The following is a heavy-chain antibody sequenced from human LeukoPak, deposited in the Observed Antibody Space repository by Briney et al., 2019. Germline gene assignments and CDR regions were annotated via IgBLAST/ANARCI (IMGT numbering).Heavy chain of an antibody. CDR3: ARGSGYSYGFPDY. CDR2: IYSGDIT. V-gene: IGHV3-53*01. D-gene: IGHD5-18*01. CDR1: GFSFSNNY. Sequence: GGSLRLSCAASGFSFSNNYMSWVRQAPGKGLEWVSVIYSGDITYYTDSVKGRFTISRDNSKNTLYLQMNSLRAEDTAVYYCARGSGYSYGFPDYWGQGTLVTVSS. J-gene: IGHJ4*02.